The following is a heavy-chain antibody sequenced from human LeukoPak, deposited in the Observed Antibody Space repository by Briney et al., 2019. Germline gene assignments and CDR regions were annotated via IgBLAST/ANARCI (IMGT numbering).Heavy chain of an antibody. D-gene: IGHD6-19*01. J-gene: IGHJ4*02. CDR3: AKDPRGWYYFDY. CDR1: GFTFGSYA. Sequence: GGSLRLSCAASGFTFGSYAMSWVRQAPGKGLEWVSAISGSGGSTYYADSVKGRFTISRDNSKNTLYLQMNSLRAEDTAVYYCAKDPRGWYYFDYWGQGTLVTVSS. V-gene: IGHV3-23*01. CDR2: ISGSGGST.